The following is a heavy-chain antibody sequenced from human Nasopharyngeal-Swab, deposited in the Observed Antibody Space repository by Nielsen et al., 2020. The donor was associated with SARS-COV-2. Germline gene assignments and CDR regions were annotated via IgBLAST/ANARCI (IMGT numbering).Heavy chain of an antibody. CDR3: AREGYCSSTSCSYLYFDL. Sequence: SVKVSCRASGGTFSSYAISWVRQAPGQGLEWMGGIIPIFGTANYAQKFQGRVTITADESTSTAYMELSSLRSEDTAVYYCAREGYCSSTSCSYLYFDLWGRGTLVTVSS. CDR1: GGTFSSYA. CDR2: IIPIFGTA. V-gene: IGHV1-69*13. D-gene: IGHD2-2*01. J-gene: IGHJ2*01.